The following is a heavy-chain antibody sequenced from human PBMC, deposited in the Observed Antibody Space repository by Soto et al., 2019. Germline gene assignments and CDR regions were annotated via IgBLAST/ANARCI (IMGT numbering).Heavy chain of an antibody. Sequence: QVQLVQSGAEVKRPGSSVKVSCKASGGTFSNYAISWVRRAPGQGLEWMGGIIPIFGTANYAQKFEARVTSTADESTNTAYMELNSLRTEDTAMYYCARSPTAAAGSTLGWFDPWGQGTLDTVSS. CDR1: GGTFSNYA. V-gene: IGHV1-69*01. CDR2: IIPIFGTA. D-gene: IGHD6-13*01. J-gene: IGHJ5*02. CDR3: ARSPTAAAGSTLGWFDP.